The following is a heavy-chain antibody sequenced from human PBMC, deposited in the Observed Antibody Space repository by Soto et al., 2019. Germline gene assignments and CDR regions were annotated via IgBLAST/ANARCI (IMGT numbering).Heavy chain of an antibody. CDR3: ARISTVSANFDY. CDR2: ITRDGGVK. D-gene: IGHD1-1*01. Sequence: EVQLVESGGGLVQPGEFLRLSCAGSGFPFKSFPMGWVRQAPGKGLEWVSSITRDGGVKVYADSVRGRLTLSRDNSRDTLSLQFNSLRADDTVIYYCARISTVSANFDYWGQGALVTVSS. V-gene: IGHV3-23*04. J-gene: IGHJ4*02. CDR1: GFPFKSFP.